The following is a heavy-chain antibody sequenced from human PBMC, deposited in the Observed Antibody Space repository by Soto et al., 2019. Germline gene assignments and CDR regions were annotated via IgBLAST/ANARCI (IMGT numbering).Heavy chain of an antibody. D-gene: IGHD6-19*01. V-gene: IGHV3-21*01. Sequence: GGSLRLSCAASGFTFSSYSMNWVRQAPGKGLEWVSSISSSSSYIYYADSVKGRFTISRDNAKNSLYLQMNSLRAEDTAVYYCARETYSRGWYDYWGQGTLVTVSS. CDR2: ISSSSSYI. CDR3: ARETYSRGWYDY. J-gene: IGHJ4*02. CDR1: GFTFSSYS.